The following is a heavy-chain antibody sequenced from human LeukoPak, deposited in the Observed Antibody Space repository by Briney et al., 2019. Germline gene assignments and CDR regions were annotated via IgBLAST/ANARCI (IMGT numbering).Heavy chain of an antibody. CDR2: ISSSGSTI. Sequence: GGSLRLSCAASGFTFSDYYMSWIRQAPGKGLEWVSYISSSGSTIYYADSVKGRFTISRDNAKNSLYLQMNSLRAEDTAVYYCAKLCVATEAFDIWGQGTMVTVSS. D-gene: IGHD5-12*01. J-gene: IGHJ3*02. CDR1: GFTFSDYY. V-gene: IGHV3-11*01. CDR3: AKLCVATEAFDI.